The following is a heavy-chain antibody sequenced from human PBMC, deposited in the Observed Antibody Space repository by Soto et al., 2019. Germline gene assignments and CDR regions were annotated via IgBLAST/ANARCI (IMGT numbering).Heavy chain of an antibody. Sequence: GGSLRLSCAASGFTFSSYGMHWVRQAPGKGLEWVAVISYDGSNKYYADSVKGRFTISRDNSKNTLYLQMNSLRAEDMAVYYCAKEMVSSGWYDAFDIWGQGTMVTVSS. V-gene: IGHV3-30*18. CDR1: GFTFSSYG. D-gene: IGHD6-19*01. J-gene: IGHJ3*02. CDR2: ISYDGSNK. CDR3: AKEMVSSGWYDAFDI.